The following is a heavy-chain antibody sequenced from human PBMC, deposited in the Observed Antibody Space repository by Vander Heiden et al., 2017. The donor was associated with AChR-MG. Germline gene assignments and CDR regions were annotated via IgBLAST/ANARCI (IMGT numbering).Heavy chain of an antibody. J-gene: IGHJ3*02. CDR1: GGSISSSSYH. CDR2: IYYSGST. CDR3: ARQGTVVVPAAIVGGDDAFDI. V-gene: IGHV4-39*01. D-gene: IGHD2-2*02. Sequence: QLQLQESGPGLVKPSETLSLTRTVSGGSISSSSYHRGWIRQPPGKGLEWIGSIYYSGSTYYNPSLKSRVTISVDTSKNQFSLELSSVTAADTAVYYCARQGTVVVPAAIVGGDDAFDIWGQGTMVTVSS.